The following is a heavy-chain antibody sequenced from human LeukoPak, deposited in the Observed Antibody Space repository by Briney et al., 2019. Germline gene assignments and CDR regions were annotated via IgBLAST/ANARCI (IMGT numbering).Heavy chain of an antibody. CDR3: ARTPDSSGYYYFDY. V-gene: IGHV3-33*01. D-gene: IGHD3-22*01. CDR1: GFTFSSYG. J-gene: IGHJ4*02. CDR2: IWYDGSNK. Sequence: GGSLRLSCAASGFTFSSYGMHWIRQAPGKGLEWVAVIWYDGSNKYYADSVKGRFTISRDNSKNTLYLQMNSLRAEDTAVYCCARTPDSSGYYYFDYWGQGTLVTVSS.